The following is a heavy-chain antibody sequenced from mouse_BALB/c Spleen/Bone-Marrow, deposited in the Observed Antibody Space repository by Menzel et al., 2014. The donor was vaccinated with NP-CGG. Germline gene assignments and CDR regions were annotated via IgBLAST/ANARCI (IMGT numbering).Heavy chain of an antibody. J-gene: IGHJ2*01. CDR2: IWGDGST. CDR3: ARVLYYYGFDY. CDR1: GFSLTDYG. D-gene: IGHD1-1*01. V-gene: IGHV2-6-7*01. Sequence: QGQLQQPGPGLVAPSQSPSITCTVSGFSLTDYGVNWVCQPPGKNLEWLGMIWGDGSTDYNSALKSRLSSSKDNSQSQVFLKMNRLETDDTARYYCARVLYYYGFDYWGQGTTHTVSS.